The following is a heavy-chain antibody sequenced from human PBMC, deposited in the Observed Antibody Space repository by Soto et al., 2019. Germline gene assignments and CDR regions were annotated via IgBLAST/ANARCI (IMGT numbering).Heavy chain of an antibody. V-gene: IGHV4-31*03. J-gene: IGHJ5*02. CDR2: IGYSGAT. D-gene: IGHD2-15*01. Sequence: SQTLSLTCXVSGGSITSVGSFWSWIRQQPGKEPEWVAFIGYSGATSYNQSLASRVTISADTYKSQFSLDLRSVTAPDTAVYYCARGGASSKWFAPWGEGTLVTVSS. CDR3: ARGGASSKWFAP. CDR1: GGSITSVGSF.